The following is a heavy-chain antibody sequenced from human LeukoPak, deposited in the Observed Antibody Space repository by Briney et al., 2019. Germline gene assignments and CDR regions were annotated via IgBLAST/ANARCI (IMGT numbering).Heavy chain of an antibody. CDR3: AVLHYYAMDV. D-gene: IGHD2-8*01. CDR1: GFTFSSYW. Sequence: PGGSLRLSCAASGFTFSSYWMSWVRQAPGKGLEWVANIKQDGSEKYYVDSVKGRFTISRDNAKNSLYLQMNSLRSEDAALYYCAVLHYYAMDVWGQGTTVTVSS. CDR2: IKQDGSEK. V-gene: IGHV3-7*03. J-gene: IGHJ6*02.